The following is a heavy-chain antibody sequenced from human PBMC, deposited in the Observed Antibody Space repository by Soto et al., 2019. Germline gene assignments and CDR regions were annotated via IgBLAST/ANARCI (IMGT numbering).Heavy chain of an antibody. CDR2: IYYSGST. CDR1: GGSISSYY. J-gene: IGHJ6*02. D-gene: IGHD3-10*01. V-gene: IGHV4-59*01. Sequence: SETLSLTCTVSGGSISSYYWSWIRRPPGKGLEWIGYIYYSGSTNYNPSLKSRVTISVDTSKSQFSLKLSSVTAADTAVYYCAREGAVAMVRGVPLWYYGMDVWGQGTTVTVSS. CDR3: AREGAVAMVRGVPLWYYGMDV.